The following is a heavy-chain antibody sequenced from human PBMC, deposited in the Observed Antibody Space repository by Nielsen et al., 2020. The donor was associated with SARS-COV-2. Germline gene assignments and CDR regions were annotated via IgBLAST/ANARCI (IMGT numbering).Heavy chain of an antibody. CDR1: GFTVSRYN. J-gene: IGHJ1*01. Sequence: GGSLRLSCAAPGFTVSRYNMNWVRQAPGKGLEWVSIIYSDGSTYYADSVKGRFTISRDKSKNTLYVLMNSLRAEDTAIYYCAKMSPPGIAVGTAEYFQHWGQGTLVTVSS. CDR2: IYSDGST. V-gene: IGHV3-53*01. D-gene: IGHD6-19*01. CDR3: AKMSPPGIAVGTAEYFQH.